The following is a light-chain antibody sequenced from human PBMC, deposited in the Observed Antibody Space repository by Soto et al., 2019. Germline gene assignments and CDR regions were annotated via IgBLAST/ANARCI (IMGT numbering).Light chain of an antibody. CDR2: DAS. CDR3: QQYNSYSTT. J-gene: IGKJ1*01. Sequence: IQMTQSPSTLSASVGDRVTITCRASQTITHWLAWYQQKPGKAPKVLIYDASSLESGVPSRFSGSGSGTEFTLTISSLQPEDSATYYCQQYNSYSTTFGQGTKVEIK. CDR1: QTITHW. V-gene: IGKV1-5*01.